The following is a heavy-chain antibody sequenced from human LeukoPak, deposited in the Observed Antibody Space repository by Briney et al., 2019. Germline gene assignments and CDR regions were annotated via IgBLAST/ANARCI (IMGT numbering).Heavy chain of an antibody. D-gene: IGHD4/OR15-4a*01. CDR3: AKDQGANWFDP. CDR1: GFTFSSFW. Sequence: GGSLRLSCAASGFTFSSFWMYWVRQVPGEGLVWVSRIKPDGSSTSYADSVKGRFTISRDNAKNTLYLQMNSLRAEDTAVYYCAKDQGANWFDPWGQGTLVTVSS. V-gene: IGHV3-74*01. CDR2: IKPDGSST. J-gene: IGHJ5*02.